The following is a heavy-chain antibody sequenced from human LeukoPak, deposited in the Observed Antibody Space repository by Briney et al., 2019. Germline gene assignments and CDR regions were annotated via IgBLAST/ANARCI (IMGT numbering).Heavy chain of an antibody. CDR3: ARAYCSGGSCYIGYYYYGMDV. Sequence: SETLSLTCAGSGFSISSSSWWRWVRQPPGKGLGWIGAIYHSGSTNYNPSLKSRVTISVDKSKNQYSLKLSSATAADTAVYYCARAYCSGGSCYIGYYYYGMDVWGKGTTVTVSS. D-gene: IGHD2-15*01. J-gene: IGHJ6*04. CDR1: GFSISSSSW. CDR2: IYHSGST. V-gene: IGHV4-4*02.